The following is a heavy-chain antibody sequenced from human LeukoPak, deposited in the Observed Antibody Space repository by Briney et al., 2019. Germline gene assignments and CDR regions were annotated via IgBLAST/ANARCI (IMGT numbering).Heavy chain of an antibody. D-gene: IGHD6-13*01. CDR3: AREASRYSSSLHTTHGDP. Sequence: HPGGSLRLSCAASGFTFSSYWMSWVRQAPGKGLEWVANIKQDGSEKYYVDSVKGRFTISRDNAKNSLYLQMNSLRAEDTAVYYCAREASRYSSSLHTTHGDPWGQGTLVTVSS. CDR2: IKQDGSEK. CDR1: GFTFSSYW. J-gene: IGHJ5*02. V-gene: IGHV3-7*01.